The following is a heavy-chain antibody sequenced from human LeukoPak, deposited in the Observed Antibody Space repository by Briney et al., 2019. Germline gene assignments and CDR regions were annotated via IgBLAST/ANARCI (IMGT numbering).Heavy chain of an antibody. V-gene: IGHV3-21*01. CDR1: GFTFSSYT. D-gene: IGHD6-6*01. CDR2: ISSSSSYI. Sequence: KTGGSLRLSCAASGFTFSSYTMNWVCQAPGKGLEWVSSISSSSSYIYYADSVKGRFTISRDNAKNSLYLQMNSLRAEDTALYYCARDNVYSSSSRFDPWGQGTLVTVSS. CDR3: ARDNVYSSSSRFDP. J-gene: IGHJ5*02.